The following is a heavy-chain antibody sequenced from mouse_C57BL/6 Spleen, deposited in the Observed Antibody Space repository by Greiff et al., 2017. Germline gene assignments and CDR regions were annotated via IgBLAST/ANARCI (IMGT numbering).Heavy chain of an antibody. CDR2: IHPNSGST. J-gene: IGHJ4*01. CDR3: ARAPDYYGSSYSAMDY. Sequence: VQLQQPGAELVKPGASVKLSCKASGYTFTSYWMHWVKQRPGQGLEWIGMIHPNSGSTNYNEKFKSKATLTVDKSSSTAYMQLSSLTSEDSAVYYCARAPDYYGSSYSAMDYWGQGTSVTVAS. CDR1: GYTFTSYW. D-gene: IGHD1-1*01. V-gene: IGHV1-64*01.